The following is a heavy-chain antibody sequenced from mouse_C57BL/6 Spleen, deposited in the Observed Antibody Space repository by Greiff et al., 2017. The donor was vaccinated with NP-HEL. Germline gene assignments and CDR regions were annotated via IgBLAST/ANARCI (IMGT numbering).Heavy chain of an antibody. Sequence: LQQSGPGILQPSQTLSLTCSFSGFSLSTFGMGVGWIRQPSGKGLEWLAHIWWDDDKYYNPALKSRLTISKDTSKNQVFLKIANVDTADTATYYCARLPLSYYGSSDWYFDVWGTGTTVTVSS. CDR1: GFSLSTFGMG. D-gene: IGHD1-1*01. V-gene: IGHV8-8*01. CDR3: ARLPLSYYGSSDWYFDV. CDR2: IWWDDDK. J-gene: IGHJ1*03.